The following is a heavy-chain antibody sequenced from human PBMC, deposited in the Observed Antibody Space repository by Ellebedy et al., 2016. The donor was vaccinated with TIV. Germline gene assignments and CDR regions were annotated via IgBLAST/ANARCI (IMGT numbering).Heavy chain of an antibody. CDR3: AKGRGGGSDASAPRYYFDS. J-gene: IGHJ4*02. Sequence: GESLKISCAASGFTFNNYAMSWVRPAPGKGLEWVSTISHTGSRAYYTNSVEGRFIISRDISKRALYLQMNSLRAEYTAVYYCAKGRGGGSDASAPRYYFDSWGLGTLVTVSS. CDR2: ISHTGSRA. D-gene: IGHD3-10*01. CDR1: GFTFNNYA. V-gene: IGHV3-23*01.